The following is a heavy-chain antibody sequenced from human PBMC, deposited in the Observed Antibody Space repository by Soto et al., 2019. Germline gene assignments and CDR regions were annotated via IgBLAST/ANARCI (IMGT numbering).Heavy chain of an antibody. Sequence: GESLKISCKGSGYTFTTYWITWVRQKPGKGLEWMGRIDPSDSYTKYSPSVQGHVTISADKSISTAYLQWSSLKASDTAMYYCARRSVSGAGFDYWGQGTLVTVSS. D-gene: IGHD3-10*01. J-gene: IGHJ4*02. CDR3: ARRSVSGAGFDY. CDR1: GYTFTTYW. CDR2: IDPSDSYT. V-gene: IGHV5-10-1*01.